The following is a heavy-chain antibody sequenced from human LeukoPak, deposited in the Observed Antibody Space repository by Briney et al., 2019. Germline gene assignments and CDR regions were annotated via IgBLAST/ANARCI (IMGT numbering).Heavy chain of an antibody. Sequence: SETLSLTCTVSSGSISTSNYYWGWVRQPPGKALEWIGYIYYSGSTNYNPSLKSRVTISVDTSKNQFSLKLSSVTAADTAVYYCASSIAAAGRGWFDPWGQGTLVTVSS. CDR1: SGSISTSNYY. D-gene: IGHD6-13*01. CDR2: IYYSGST. V-gene: IGHV4-61*05. J-gene: IGHJ5*02. CDR3: ASSIAAAGRGWFDP.